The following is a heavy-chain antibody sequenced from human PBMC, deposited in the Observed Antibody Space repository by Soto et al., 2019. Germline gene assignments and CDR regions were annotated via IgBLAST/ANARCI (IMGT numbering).Heavy chain of an antibody. J-gene: IGHJ4*02. CDR2: ISGSGGGT. CDR1: GFIFSSYA. V-gene: IGHV3-23*01. D-gene: IGHD6-19*01. CDR3: AKDRGWLPEKGAFDY. Sequence: EVQLLESGGGLVQPGGSLRLSCAASGFIFSSYAMTWVRQAPGKGLEWVSGISGSGGGTYYADSVKGRFTISRDNSKNTLYLQMNSLRAEDTAVYYCAKDRGWLPEKGAFDYWGQGTLVTVSS.